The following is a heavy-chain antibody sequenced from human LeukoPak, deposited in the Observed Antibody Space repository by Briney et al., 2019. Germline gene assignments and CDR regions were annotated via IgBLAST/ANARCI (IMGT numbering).Heavy chain of an antibody. V-gene: IGHV1-2*06. CDR2: INPNTGTT. D-gene: IGHD3-22*01. J-gene: IGHJ3*02. CDR3: ARVSSSGGYYSYDTFNI. CDR1: GHTFTDYY. Sequence: ASVKVSCKASGHTFTDYYMHWVRQAPGQGLEWMGRINPNTGTTNYAQKFQGRVTMTRDTSINTAYMELSSLRSDDTAVYYCARVSSSGGYYSYDTFNIWGQGTMVTVSS.